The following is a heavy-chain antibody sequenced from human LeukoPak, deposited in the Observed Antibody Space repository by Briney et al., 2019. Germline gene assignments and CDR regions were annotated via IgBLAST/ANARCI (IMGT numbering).Heavy chain of an antibody. CDR2: ISSSSSYI. J-gene: IGHJ4*02. V-gene: IGHV3-21*01. Sequence: PGGSLRLSCAASGFTFSSYSMTWVRQAPGKGLEWVSSISSSSSYISYADSVKGRFTISRDNAKNSLYLQMNSLRAEDTAVYYCARDPGRGIVVVPAANPTNYWGQGTLVTVSS. D-gene: IGHD2-2*01. CDR3: ARDPGRGIVVVPAANPTNY. CDR1: GFTFSSYS.